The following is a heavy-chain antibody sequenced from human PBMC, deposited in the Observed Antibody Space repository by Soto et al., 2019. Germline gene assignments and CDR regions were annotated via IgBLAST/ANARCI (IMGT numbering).Heavy chain of an antibody. CDR3: PTRILNGVSWASLGP. V-gene: IGHV3-23*01. CDR1: GFTFSNYA. CDR2: ILGSAA. Sequence: GGSLRLSCAASGFTFSNYAMTWVRQAPGRGLEWVSTILGSAAYYAASVKGRFTISRDHSTNTSFLQMNSLRVDDTAIYYCPTRILNGVSWASLGPWGQGTLVTVSS. J-gene: IGHJ5*02. D-gene: IGHD3-16*01.